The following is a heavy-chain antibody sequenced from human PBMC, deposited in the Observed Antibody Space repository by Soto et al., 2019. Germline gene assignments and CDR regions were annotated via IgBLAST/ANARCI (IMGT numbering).Heavy chain of an antibody. V-gene: IGHV3-7*03. CDR2: IKQDGSEK. Sequence: GGSLRLSCAASGLTFSDYWMNWVRQAPGKGLEWVAKIKQDGSEKYYVDSVKGRFTISRDNAKNSLYLQMNSLGAEDTAVYYCARDFTDDAFDLWGQGTMVTVSS. CDR3: ARDFTDDAFDL. CDR1: GLTFSDYW. J-gene: IGHJ3*01.